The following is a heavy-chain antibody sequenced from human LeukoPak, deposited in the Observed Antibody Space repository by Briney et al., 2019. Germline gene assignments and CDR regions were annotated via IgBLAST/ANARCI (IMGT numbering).Heavy chain of an antibody. CDR3: AGGSGSYGSDAFDI. J-gene: IGHJ3*02. V-gene: IGHV1-2*02. Sequence: GSVKVSCKASGYTFTGYYMHWVRQAPGQGLEWMGWINPNSGATTYAQRFQDRVTMTRDTSISTAYMELSRLRSDDTAVYYCAGGSGSYGSDAFDIWGQGTMVTVSS. D-gene: IGHD1-26*01. CDR2: INPNSGAT. CDR1: GYTFTGYY.